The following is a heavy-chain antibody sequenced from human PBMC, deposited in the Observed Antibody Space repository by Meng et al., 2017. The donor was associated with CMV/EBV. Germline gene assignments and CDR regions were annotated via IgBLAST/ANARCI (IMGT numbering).Heavy chain of an antibody. CDR2: VNPNSCAA. CDR3: ARVAGQELDY. D-gene: IGHD1-1*01. J-gene: IGHJ4*02. Sequence: VSCKASGYTFTSYDRHCVRQATGQGLEWMGWVNPNSCAAGYARKFRVRVDMTKNTPISTVYRVLSSQRSEDTAVCYRARVAGQELDYWGQGTLVTVSS. CDR1: GYTFTSYD. V-gene: IGHV1-8*01.